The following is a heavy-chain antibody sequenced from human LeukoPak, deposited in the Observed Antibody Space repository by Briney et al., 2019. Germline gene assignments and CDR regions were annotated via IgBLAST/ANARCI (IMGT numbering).Heavy chain of an antibody. J-gene: IGHJ6*02. CDR2: ISYSGST. CDR1: GGSISSYY. Sequence: SETLSLTCTVSGGSISSYYWSWIRQPPGKGLEWIGYISYSGSTNYNPSLKSRVTISVDTSKNQFSLKLSSVTAADTAVYYCARHVCGDQYYYGMDVWGQGTTVTVSS. CDR3: ARHVCGDQYYYGMDV. V-gene: IGHV4-59*08. D-gene: IGHD4-17*01.